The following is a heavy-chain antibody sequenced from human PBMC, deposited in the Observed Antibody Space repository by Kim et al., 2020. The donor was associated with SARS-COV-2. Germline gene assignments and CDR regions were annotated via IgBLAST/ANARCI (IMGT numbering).Heavy chain of an antibody. CDR3: ARAREMAFGP. D-gene: IGHD2-8*01. J-gene: IGHJ5*02. Sequence: SETLSLTCTVSGYSISAGSYWGWLRQPPGKALEWIGNFYHGGSPYYNPSLRSRVTISEDSSKNQFSLRLNSMTATDTAVYYCARAREMAFGPWGQGTLVIVSS. V-gene: IGHV4-38-2*02. CDR2: FYHGGSP. CDR1: GYSISAGSY.